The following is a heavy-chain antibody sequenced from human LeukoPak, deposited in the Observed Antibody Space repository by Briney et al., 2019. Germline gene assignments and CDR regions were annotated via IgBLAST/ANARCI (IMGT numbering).Heavy chain of an antibody. V-gene: IGHV3-30*18. Sequence: GRSLRLSCAASGFTFSSYGMHWVRQAPGKGLEWVAVISYDGSNKYYADSVKGRFTISRGNSKNTLYLQMNSLRAEDTAVYYCAKDTLNGQQLAAWGQGTLVTVSS. D-gene: IGHD6-13*01. CDR1: GFTFSSYG. CDR2: ISYDGSNK. CDR3: AKDTLNGQQLAA. J-gene: IGHJ4*02.